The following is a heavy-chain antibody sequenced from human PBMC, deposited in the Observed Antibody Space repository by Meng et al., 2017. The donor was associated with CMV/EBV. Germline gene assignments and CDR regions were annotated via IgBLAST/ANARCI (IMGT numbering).Heavy chain of an antibody. CDR1: GFTFDDYG. Sequence: GGSLRLSCAASGFTFDDYGMSWVRQAPGKGLEWVSGINWNGGSTGYADSVKGRFTISRDNAKNSLYLQMNSLGAEDTALYYCARTDCSSTSCPKYYFDYWGQGTLVTVSS. CDR3: ARTDCSSTSCPKYYFDY. D-gene: IGHD2-2*01. V-gene: IGHV3-20*04. CDR2: INWNGGST. J-gene: IGHJ4*02.